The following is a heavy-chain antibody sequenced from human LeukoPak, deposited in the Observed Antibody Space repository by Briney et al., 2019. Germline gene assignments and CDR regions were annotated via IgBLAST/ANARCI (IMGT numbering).Heavy chain of an antibody. CDR2: ISAYNGNT. V-gene: IGHV1-18*01. CDR1: GYTFTSYG. Sequence: ASVKVSCKASGYTFTSYGISWVRQAPGQGLEWMGWISAYNGNTNYTQKLQGRVTMTTDTSTSTAYMELRSLRSDDTAVYYCARVAYSSGWWGASNRYYYYYMDVWGKGTTVTVSS. D-gene: IGHD6-19*01. J-gene: IGHJ6*03. CDR3: ARVAYSSGWWGASNRYYYYYMDV.